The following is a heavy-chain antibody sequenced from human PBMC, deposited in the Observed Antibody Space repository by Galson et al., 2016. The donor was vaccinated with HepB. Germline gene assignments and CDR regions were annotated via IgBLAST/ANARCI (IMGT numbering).Heavy chain of an antibody. Sequence: SLRLSCAASGFTFSSYWMSWVRQAPGKGLEWVANIKQDGSEKYYVDSVKGRFTISRDNAKNSLYLQMNSLRAEDTAVYYCARDKYSSSWQTGGYYFDSWGQGTLVTVSS. V-gene: IGHV3-7*01. J-gene: IGHJ4*02. D-gene: IGHD6-13*01. CDR1: GFTFSSYW. CDR3: ARDKYSSSWQTGGYYFDS. CDR2: IKQDGSEK.